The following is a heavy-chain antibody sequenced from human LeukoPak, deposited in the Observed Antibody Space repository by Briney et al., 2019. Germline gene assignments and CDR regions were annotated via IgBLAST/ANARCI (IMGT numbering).Heavy chain of an antibody. CDR1: GGSISSGGYY. Sequence: SETLSLTCTVSGGSISSGGYYWSWIRQPPGKGLEWIGEINHSGSTNYNPSLRSRVTISVDTSKNQFSLKLSSVTAADTAVYYCALGAKNFDYWGQGTLVTVSS. J-gene: IGHJ4*02. CDR3: ALGAKNFDY. V-gene: IGHV4-39*07. CDR2: INHSGST. D-gene: IGHD3-16*01.